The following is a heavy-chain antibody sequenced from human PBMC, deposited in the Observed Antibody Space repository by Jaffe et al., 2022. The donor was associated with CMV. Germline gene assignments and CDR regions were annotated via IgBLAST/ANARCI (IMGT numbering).Heavy chain of an antibody. CDR1: GGTFSSYA. Sequence: QVQLVQSGAEVKKPGSSVKVSCKASGGTFSSYAISWVRQAPGQGLEWMGGIIPIFGTANYAQKFQGRVTITADESTSTAYMELSSLRSEDTAVYYCARGRAPVRDYYYYYGMDVWGQGTTVTVSS. V-gene: IGHV1-69*01. J-gene: IGHJ6*02. D-gene: IGHD2-21*02. CDR2: IIPIFGTA. CDR3: ARGRAPVRDYYYYYGMDV.